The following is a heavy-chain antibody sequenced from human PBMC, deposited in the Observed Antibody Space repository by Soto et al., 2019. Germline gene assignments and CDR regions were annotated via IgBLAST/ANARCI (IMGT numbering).Heavy chain of an antibody. Sequence: PSETLSLTCTVSGGSISSSSYYWGWIRQPPGKGLEWIGSIYYSGSTYYNPSLKSRVTISVDTSKNQFSLKLTSVTAADTAVYDCSIMGLRFLEGTRGRAFDIWGQGTMVTVSS. V-gene: IGHV4-39*01. CDR3: SIMGLRFLEGTRGRAFDI. CDR1: GGSISSSSYY. D-gene: IGHD3-3*01. J-gene: IGHJ3*02. CDR2: IYYSGST.